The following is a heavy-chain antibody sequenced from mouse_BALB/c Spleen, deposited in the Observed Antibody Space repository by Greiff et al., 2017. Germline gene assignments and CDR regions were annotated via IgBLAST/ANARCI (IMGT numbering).Heavy chain of an antibody. J-gene: IGHJ1*01. CDR3: ARYYGSSSWYFDV. CDR1: GSTFSSFG. Sequence: EVQLQESGGGLVQPGGSRKLSCAASGSTFSSFGMHWVRQAPEKGLEWVAYISSGSSTIYYADTVKGRFTITRDNTKNTLYLQMTSLRSEDTAMYYCARYYGSSSWYFDVWGAGTTVTVSS. D-gene: IGHD1-1*01. V-gene: IGHV5-17*02. CDR2: ISSGSSTI.